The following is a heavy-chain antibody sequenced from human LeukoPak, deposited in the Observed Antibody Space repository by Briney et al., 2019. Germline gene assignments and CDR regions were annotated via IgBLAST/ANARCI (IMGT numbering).Heavy chain of an antibody. V-gene: IGHV3-23*01. J-gene: IGHJ4*02. CDR2: ISGSGGST. CDR3: AKWDYDSSGYYSLPYCDY. CDR1: GFTVSSYI. Sequence: PGGSLRLSCAASGFTVSSYIMSWVRQAPGKGLEGVSAISGSGGSTYYADSVKGRFTISRDNSKNTLYLQMNSLRAEDTAVYYCAKWDYDSSGYYSLPYCDYWGQGTLVTVSS. D-gene: IGHD3-22*01.